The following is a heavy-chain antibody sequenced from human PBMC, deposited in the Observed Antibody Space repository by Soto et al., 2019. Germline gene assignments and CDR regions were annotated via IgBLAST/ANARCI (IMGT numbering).Heavy chain of an antibody. CDR3: ARGRPTVDY. V-gene: IGHV4-34*01. J-gene: IGHJ4*02. CDR2: INHSGST. CDR1: SRYD. D-gene: IGHD4-17*01. Sequence: SRYDWSWIRQPTGKALEWIGEINHSGSTYYNPSLKSRVTISVDTSKNQFSLKLSSVTAADTAVYYCARGRPTVDYWGKGTLVTVSS.